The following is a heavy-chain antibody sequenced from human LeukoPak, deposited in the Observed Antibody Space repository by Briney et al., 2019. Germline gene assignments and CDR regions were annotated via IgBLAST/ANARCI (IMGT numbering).Heavy chain of an antibody. J-gene: IGHJ3*02. Sequence: PSETLSLTCTVSGGSISPYYWSWVRQPPGKGLEWIGSIYYSGSTYYNPSLKSRVTISVDTSKNQFSLKLSSVTAADTAVYYCARPRTMIVVFDAFDIWGQGTMVTVSS. CDR3: ARPRTMIVVFDAFDI. V-gene: IGHV4-39*01. D-gene: IGHD3-22*01. CDR1: GGSISPYY. CDR2: IYYSGST.